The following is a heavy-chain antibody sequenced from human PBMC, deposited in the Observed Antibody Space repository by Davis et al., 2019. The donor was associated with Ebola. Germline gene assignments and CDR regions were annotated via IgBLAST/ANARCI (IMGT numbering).Heavy chain of an antibody. V-gene: IGHV5-51*01. CDR2: IYPGDSDT. Sequence: GESLKISCKGSGYSFTSYWIGWVRQMPGKGLEWMGLIYPGDSDTRYSPSFQGQVTISADKSISTAYLQWSSLKASDTAMYYCATTEMATIVGDYYYYYGIDVWGQGTTVTVSS. CDR3: ATTEMATIVGDYYYYYGIDV. D-gene: IGHD5-24*01. J-gene: IGHJ6*02. CDR1: GYSFTSYW.